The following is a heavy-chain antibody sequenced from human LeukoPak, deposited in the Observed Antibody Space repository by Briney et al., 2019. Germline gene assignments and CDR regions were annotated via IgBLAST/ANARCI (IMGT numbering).Heavy chain of an antibody. CDR1: GYTFIGYY. CDR2: INPNSCCT. Sequence: ASVNVSCKASGYTFIGYYMHWVRQAHGQGLEWMGWINPNSCCTNYPQKCQVRVTMTRDTSISTAYMELSRLRSDDTAVYYCAVPYYDFTDAFDIWGQGTMVTVCS. CDR3: AVPYYDFTDAFDI. J-gene: IGHJ3*02. V-gene: IGHV1-2*02. D-gene: IGHD3-3*01.